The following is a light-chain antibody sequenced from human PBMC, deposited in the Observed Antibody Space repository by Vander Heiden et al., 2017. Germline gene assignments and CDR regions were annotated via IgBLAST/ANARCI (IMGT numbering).Light chain of an antibody. CDR3: QSYDSSLGGHVV. CDR1: TSTIGAAYD. J-gene: IGLJ2*01. CDR2: DNI. Sequence: QSVLTQPPPVLQAPGQRVTISCTGSTSTIGAAYDVHWYQQLPGTAPKLLIYDNINRPSGVPDRFSGSKSGTSASLAITGLQAEDEADYYCQSYDSSLGGHVVFGGGTKLTVL. V-gene: IGLV1-40*01.